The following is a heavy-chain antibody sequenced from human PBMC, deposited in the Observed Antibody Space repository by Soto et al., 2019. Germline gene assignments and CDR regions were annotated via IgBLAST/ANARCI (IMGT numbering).Heavy chain of an antibody. J-gene: IGHJ5*02. V-gene: IGHV4-61*05. Sequence: SETLSLTCTVSDGSISSSRYYWNWLRRPPGKGLEWIGFIYSSGITKYNPSLKSRVTISMDTSKNQFSLNLSSVTAADTAVYYCAREDYEYDSSGYYSSWGQGTLVTVSS. CDR3: AREDYEYDSSGYYSS. CDR1: DGSISSSRYY. CDR2: IYSSGIT. D-gene: IGHD3-22*01.